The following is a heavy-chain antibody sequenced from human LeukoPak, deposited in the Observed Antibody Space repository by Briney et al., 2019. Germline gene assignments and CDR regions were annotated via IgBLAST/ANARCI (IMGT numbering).Heavy chain of an antibody. V-gene: IGHV3-23*01. CDR1: GFTFYMYA. CDR2: MCGTAGCT. Sequence: GGSLRLSCQASGFTFYMYAMNWVRQAPGKGLEWVASMCGTAGCTFYPDSVKGRFTISRDNSKNVLYLRMNSLTAEDTAIYYCAKDRPNFHENSGHYYRRDGDSWGQGTLVTVSS. J-gene: IGHJ5*01. CDR3: AKDRPNFHENSGHYYRRDGDS. D-gene: IGHD3-22*01.